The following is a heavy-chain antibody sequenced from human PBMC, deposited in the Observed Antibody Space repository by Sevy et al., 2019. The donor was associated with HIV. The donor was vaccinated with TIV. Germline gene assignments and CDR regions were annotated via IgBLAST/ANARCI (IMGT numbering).Heavy chain of an antibody. CDR2: ISYDGSNK. CDR1: GFTFSSYA. CDR3: ARGADIVVVVAATFNRQNFDY. Sequence: GGSLRLSCAASGFTFSSYAMHWVRQAPGKGLEWVAVISYDGSNKYYADSVKGRFTISRDNSKNTLYLQMNSLRAEDTAVYYCARGADIVVVVAATFNRQNFDYWGQGTLVTVSS. V-gene: IGHV3-30*04. J-gene: IGHJ4*02. D-gene: IGHD2-15*01.